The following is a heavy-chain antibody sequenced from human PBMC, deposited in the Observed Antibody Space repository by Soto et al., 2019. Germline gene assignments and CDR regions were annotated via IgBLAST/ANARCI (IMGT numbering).Heavy chain of an antibody. CDR1: DGSMNSDSSY. V-gene: IGHV4-39*01. CDR3: ARRGGYVSVGYYYLWYS. CDR2: INHSGST. J-gene: IGHJ4*02. D-gene: IGHD3-22*01. Sequence: SETLSLTCRVSDGSMNSDSSYWGWIRQPPGKGLEWIGVINHSGSTYHNLSLKGRVTMSVDASRNQFSLKLTSMTAADTAVYYCARRGGYVSVGYYYLWYSWGQGTLVTVSS.